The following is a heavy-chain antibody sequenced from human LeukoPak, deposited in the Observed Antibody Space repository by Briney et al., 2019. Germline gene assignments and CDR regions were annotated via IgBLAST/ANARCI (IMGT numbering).Heavy chain of an antibody. CDR2: IKGKTDGGTT. CDR1: GFTFSNAW. Sequence: GGSLRLSCAASGFTFSNAWMSWVRQAPGKGLEWVGRIKGKTDGGTTDYAAPVKGRFTISRDDSKNTLYLQMNSLKTEDTAVYYCTTDGAHYDFWSGIDYWGQGTLVTVSS. CDR3: TTDGAHYDFWSGIDY. V-gene: IGHV3-15*01. J-gene: IGHJ4*02. D-gene: IGHD3-3*01.